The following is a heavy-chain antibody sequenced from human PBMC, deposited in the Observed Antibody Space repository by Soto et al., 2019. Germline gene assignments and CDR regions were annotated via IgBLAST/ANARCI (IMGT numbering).Heavy chain of an antibody. D-gene: IGHD6-13*01. J-gene: IGHJ4*02. Sequence: ASVKVSCKVSGYTLTELSMHWVRQAPGKGLEWMGGFDPEDGETIYAQKFQGRVTMTEGTSTDTAYMELSSLRSEDTSVYYCATALIAAAGSIDYWGQGTLVTVSS. CDR2: FDPEDGET. CDR1: GYTLTELS. V-gene: IGHV1-24*01. CDR3: ATALIAAAGSIDY.